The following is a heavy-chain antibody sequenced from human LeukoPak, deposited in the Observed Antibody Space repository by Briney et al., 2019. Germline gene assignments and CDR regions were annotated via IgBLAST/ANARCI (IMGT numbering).Heavy chain of an antibody. V-gene: IGHV3-7*01. CDR3: TRETLYSFDY. Sequence: GGSLRLSCAASGFTFSSYWMSWVRQAPGKGLEWVANIKEDGSERYYVDSVKGRFTISRDNAKKSLSLQMNSLRAEDTAFYYCTRETLYSFDYWGQGTLVSVSS. CDR1: GFTFSSYW. D-gene: IGHD1-26*01. CDR2: IKEDGSER. J-gene: IGHJ4*02.